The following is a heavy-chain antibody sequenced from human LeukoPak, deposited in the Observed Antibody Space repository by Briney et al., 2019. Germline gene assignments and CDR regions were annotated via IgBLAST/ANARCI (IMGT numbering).Heavy chain of an antibody. D-gene: IGHD6-6*01. CDR1: GFTFSSYW. V-gene: IGHV3-74*01. Sequence: PGGSLRLSCAASGFTFSSYWMHWVRQAPGKGLEWVSRINTIGSSTNYADSVKGRFTISRDNAKNTLYLQMNSLRAEDTAVYYCARDQVGNFEYSSPDADCWGQGTLVTVSS. CDR3: ARDQVGNFEYSSPDADC. J-gene: IGHJ4*02. CDR2: INTIGSST.